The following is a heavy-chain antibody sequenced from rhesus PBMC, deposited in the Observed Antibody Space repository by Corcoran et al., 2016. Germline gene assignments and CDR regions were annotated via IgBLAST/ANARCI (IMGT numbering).Heavy chain of an antibody. V-gene: IGHV4-147*01. J-gene: IGHJ4*01. CDR3: ATYRGGWPFDS. CDR2: MYGCSGRT. D-gene: IGHD6-37*01. CDR1: GGSISSNY. Sequence: QVQLQESGPGLVKPSETLSLTCAVSGGSISSNYWSWIRQPPGTGLGWIGRMYGCSGRTRSNPSLTSRVTISRDTSKNQFSLKLSSVAAADTAVYFWATYRGGWPFDSWGQGVLGTVSS.